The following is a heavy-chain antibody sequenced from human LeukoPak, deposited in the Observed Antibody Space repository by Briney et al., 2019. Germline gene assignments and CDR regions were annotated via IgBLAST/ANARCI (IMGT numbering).Heavy chain of an antibody. D-gene: IGHD2-15*01. J-gene: IGHJ4*02. V-gene: IGHV4-38-2*02. CDR1: GYSISSGYY. CDR3: ARVSGEVVAATHY. CDR2: IYHSGRT. Sequence: SETLSLTCTVSGYSISSGYYWGWIRQPPGKGLEWIGSIYHSGRTYYNPSLKSRVTISVDTSKNQFSLKLNTVTAPDTAVYYCARVSGEVVAATHYWGQGTLVTVSS.